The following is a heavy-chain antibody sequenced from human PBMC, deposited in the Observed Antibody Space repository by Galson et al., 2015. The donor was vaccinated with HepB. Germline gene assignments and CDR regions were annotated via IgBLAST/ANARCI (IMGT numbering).Heavy chain of an antibody. D-gene: IGHD3-3*01. V-gene: IGHV3-48*02. CDR2: ISSSSSTI. CDR1: GFTFSSYS. Sequence: SLRLSCAASGFTFSSYSMNWVRQAPGKGLEWVSYISSSSSTIYYADSVKGRFTISRDNAKNSLYLQMNSLRDEDTAVYYCARERITIFGVATRVFDYWGQGTLVTVSS. J-gene: IGHJ4*02. CDR3: ARERITIFGVATRVFDY.